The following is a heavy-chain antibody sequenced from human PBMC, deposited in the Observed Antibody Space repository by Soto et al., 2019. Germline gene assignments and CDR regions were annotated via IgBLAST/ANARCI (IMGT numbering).Heavy chain of an antibody. J-gene: IGHJ3*02. Sequence: QVQLVESGGGVVQPGRSLRLSCAASGFTFSSYGMHWVRQAPGKGLEWVAVISYDGSNKYYADSVKGRFTISRDNSKNTLYLQMNSLRAEDTAVYYCAKKDGTDGFYDAFDIWGRGTMVTVSS. CDR1: GFTFSSYG. V-gene: IGHV3-30*18. CDR2: ISYDGSNK. D-gene: IGHD3-22*01. CDR3: AKKDGTDGFYDAFDI.